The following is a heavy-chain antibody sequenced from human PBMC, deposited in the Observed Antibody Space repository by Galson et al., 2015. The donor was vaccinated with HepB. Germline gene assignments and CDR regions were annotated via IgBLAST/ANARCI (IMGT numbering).Heavy chain of an antibody. CDR3: AMPLTTTVDAFDI. CDR1: GYTFSTYW. D-gene: IGHD3-22*01. CDR2: IYPGDSDT. V-gene: IGHV5-51*03. Sequence: QSGAEVKKPGESLKISCKGSGYTFSTYWIGWVRQMPGKGLEWMGIIYPGDSDTRYSPSFQGQVTISVDKSISTAYLQWSSLKASDTAMYYCAMPLTTTVDAFDIWGQGTMVTVSS. J-gene: IGHJ3*02.